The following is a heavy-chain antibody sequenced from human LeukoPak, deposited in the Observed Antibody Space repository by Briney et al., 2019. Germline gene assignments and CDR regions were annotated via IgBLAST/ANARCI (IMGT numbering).Heavy chain of an antibody. CDR2: VRSSSSDI. CDR1: GFIFSNYD. CDR3: ARGYYGSGSYRCPIDY. V-gene: IGHV3-21*01. D-gene: IGHD3-10*01. Sequence: GGSLRLSCAASGFIFSNYDMNWVRQAPGKGLEWVSFVRSSSSDIYYADSVKGRFTISRDNAKNSLYLQMNSLRAEGTAVYYCARGYYGSGSYRCPIDYWGQGTLVTVSS. J-gene: IGHJ4*02.